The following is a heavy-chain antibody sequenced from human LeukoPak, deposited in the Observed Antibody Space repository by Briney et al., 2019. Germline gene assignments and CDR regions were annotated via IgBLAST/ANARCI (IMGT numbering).Heavy chain of an antibody. CDR2: ISDYNGVRDT. V-gene: IGHV1-18*01. CDR3: ARGRGYSGYALDY. CDR1: RYTFTRYG. Sequence: ASVKVSCKASRYTFTRYGISWVRQAPGQGLEWMAWISDYNGVRDTYYAQKVQGRVTLTTDASTTTAYMELRSLRSDDTAIYYCARGRGYSGYALDYWGQGTQVTVSS. D-gene: IGHD5-12*01. J-gene: IGHJ4*02.